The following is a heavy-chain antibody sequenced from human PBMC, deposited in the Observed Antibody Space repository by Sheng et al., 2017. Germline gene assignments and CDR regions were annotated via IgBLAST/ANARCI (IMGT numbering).Heavy chain of an antibody. J-gene: IGHJ6*02. CDR2: MNPNSGNT. CDR1: GYTFTSYD. Sequence: QVQLVQSGAEVKKPGASVKVSCRASGYTFTSYDINWVRQASGQGLEWMGWMNPNSGNTGYAQKFQGRVTITADESTSTAYMELSSLRSEDTAVYYCARYPDCGGEPHRCMDVWGQGP. CDR3: ARYPDCGGEPHRCMDV. V-gene: IGHV1-8*01. D-gene: IGHD2-21*01.